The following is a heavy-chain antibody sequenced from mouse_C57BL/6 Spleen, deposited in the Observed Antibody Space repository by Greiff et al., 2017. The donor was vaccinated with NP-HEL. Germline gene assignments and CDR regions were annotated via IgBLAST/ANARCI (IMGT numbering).Heavy chain of an antibody. Sequence: VQLQQPGAELVRPGSSVKLSCKASGYTFTSYWMDWVKQRPGQGLEWIGNIYPSDSETHYNQKFKDKATLTVDKSSSTAYMQLSSLTSEDSAVYYCARNYDYETAWFAYWGQGTLVTVSA. J-gene: IGHJ3*01. D-gene: IGHD2-4*01. CDR3: ARNYDYETAWFAY. V-gene: IGHV1-61*01. CDR1: GYTFTSYW. CDR2: IYPSDSET.